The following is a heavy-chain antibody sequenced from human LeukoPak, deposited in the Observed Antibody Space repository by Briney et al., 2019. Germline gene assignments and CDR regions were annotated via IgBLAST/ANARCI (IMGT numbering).Heavy chain of an antibody. CDR2: IGLAGDT. V-gene: IGHV3-13*01. CDR3: IRGGIQVSGIDAFDI. CDR1: GFTFSSYD. J-gene: IGHJ3*02. Sequence: GGSLRLSCAPPGFTFSSYDMHWVRQAPRRSLEWVSAIGLAGDTYYPDSVKGRFTISRENAKNSMHLQMNSLKDGDTAVYYCIRGGIQVSGIDAFDIWGQGTVVTVSS. D-gene: IGHD5/OR15-5a*01.